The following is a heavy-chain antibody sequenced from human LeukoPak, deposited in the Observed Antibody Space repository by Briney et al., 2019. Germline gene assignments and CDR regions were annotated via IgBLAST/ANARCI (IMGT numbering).Heavy chain of an antibody. J-gene: IGHJ4*02. CDR3: ARDGSDYYDSSGALYFDY. Sequence: PGGSLRLSCAASGFTVSSNYMTWVRQTPGKGLEWVSVIYSGGSTYYADSVKGRFTISRDNAKNSLYLQMNSLRAEDTAVYYCARDGSDYYDSSGALYFDYWGQGTLVTVSS. V-gene: IGHV3-53*01. D-gene: IGHD3-22*01. CDR2: IYSGGST. CDR1: GFTVSSNY.